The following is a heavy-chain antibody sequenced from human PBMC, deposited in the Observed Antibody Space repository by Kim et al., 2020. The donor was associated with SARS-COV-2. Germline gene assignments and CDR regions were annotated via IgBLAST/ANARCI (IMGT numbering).Heavy chain of an antibody. CDR3: ATAMAIQLWLRDYYGMDV. Sequence: ASVKVSCKASGYTFTGYYMHWVRQAPGQGLEWMGWINPNSGGTNYAQKFQGRVTMTRDTSISTAYMELSRLRSDDTAVYYCATAMAIQLWLRDYYGMDVWGQGTTVTVSS. J-gene: IGHJ6*02. CDR1: GYTFTGYY. D-gene: IGHD5-18*01. V-gene: IGHV1-2*02. CDR2: INPNSGGT.